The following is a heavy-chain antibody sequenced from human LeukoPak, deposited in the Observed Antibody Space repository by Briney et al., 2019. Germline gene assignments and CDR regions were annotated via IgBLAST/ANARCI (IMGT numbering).Heavy chain of an antibody. J-gene: IGHJ3*02. D-gene: IGHD3-22*01. Sequence: GSLRFSCAAFGFTLSSYWMHWVRQASGKGLVLVSRIKSDGNSTSYADSVKGRFTISRDNAKNTLYLQMNSLRAEDTAVYYCARSSGYYHDAFDIWGQGTMVTVSS. CDR3: ARSSGYYHDAFDI. CDR2: IKSDGNST. CDR1: GFTLSSYW. V-gene: IGHV3-74*01.